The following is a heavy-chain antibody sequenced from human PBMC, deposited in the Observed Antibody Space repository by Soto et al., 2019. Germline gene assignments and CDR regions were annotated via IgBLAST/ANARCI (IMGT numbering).Heavy chain of an antibody. CDR1: GFTFSSYS. D-gene: IGHD2-15*01. CDR3: ARGYCSGASCRILDAFDI. V-gene: IGHV3-21*01. J-gene: IGHJ3*02. CDR2: ISSSSSYI. Sequence: GSLRLSCAASGFTFSSYSMNWVRQAPGKGLEWVSSISSSSSYIYYADSVKGRFTISRDNAKNSLNLQMNSLRAEDTAVYYCARGYCSGASCRILDAFDIWGQGTMVTVSS.